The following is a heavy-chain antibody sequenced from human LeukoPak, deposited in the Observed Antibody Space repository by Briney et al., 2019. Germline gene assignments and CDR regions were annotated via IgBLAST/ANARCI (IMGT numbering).Heavy chain of an antibody. CDR2: ILPIFGTA. D-gene: IGHD6-13*01. CDR1: GGTFSSYA. Sequence: SVKVSCKASGGTFSSYAISWVRQAPGQGLEWMGGILPIFGTANYAQKFQGRVTITADKSTSTAYMELSSLRSEDTAVYYCASSSWNEYFQHWGQGTLVTVSS. V-gene: IGHV1-69*06. J-gene: IGHJ1*01. CDR3: ASSSWNEYFQH.